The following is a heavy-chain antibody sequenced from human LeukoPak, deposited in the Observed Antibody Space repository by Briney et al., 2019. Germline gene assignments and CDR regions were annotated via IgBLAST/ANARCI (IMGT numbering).Heavy chain of an antibody. CDR2: IYYSGST. CDR3: ARRPKRLPFDY. Sequence: SETLSLTCTVSGGSISSSSYYWGWIRQPPGKGLEWIGSIYYSGSTYYNPSLKSRVTISVDTSKNQFSLKLSSVTAADTAVYYCARRPKRLPFDYWGQGTLVTVSS. CDR1: GGSISSSSYY. V-gene: IGHV4-39*07. J-gene: IGHJ4*02. D-gene: IGHD6-25*01.